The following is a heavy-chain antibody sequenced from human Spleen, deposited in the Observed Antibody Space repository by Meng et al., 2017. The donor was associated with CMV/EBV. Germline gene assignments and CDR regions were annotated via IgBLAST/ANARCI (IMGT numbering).Heavy chain of an antibody. V-gene: IGHV3-9*03. J-gene: IGHJ4*02. CDR2: VSWDSGFI. Sequence: SLKISCAASGFTFSSYSMNWVRQAPGKGLEWVSSVSWDSGFIAYADSVKGRFTISRDSAKNSLYLQMNSLRTEDMALYYCAKGATSGSFYGSDYFDNWGQGTLVTVSS. CDR3: AKGATSGSFYGSDYFDN. D-gene: IGHD1-26*01. CDR1: GFTFSSYS.